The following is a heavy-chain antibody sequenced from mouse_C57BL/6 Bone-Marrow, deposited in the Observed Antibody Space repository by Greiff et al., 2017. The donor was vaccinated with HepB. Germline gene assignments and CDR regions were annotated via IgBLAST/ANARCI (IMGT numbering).Heavy chain of an antibody. J-gene: IGHJ4*01. Sequence: QVQLQQSGAELVMPGASVKLSCKASGYTFTSYWMHWVKQRPGQGLEWIGEIDPSDSYTNYNQKFKGKSTLTVDKSSSTAYMQLSSLTSEDSAVYYCARWLLRAMDYWGQGTSVTVSS. D-gene: IGHD2-3*01. CDR1: GYTFTSYW. V-gene: IGHV1-69*01. CDR3: ARWLLRAMDY. CDR2: IDPSDSYT.